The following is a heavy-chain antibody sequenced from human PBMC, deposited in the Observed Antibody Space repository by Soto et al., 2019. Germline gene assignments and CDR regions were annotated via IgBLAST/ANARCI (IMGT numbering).Heavy chain of an antibody. J-gene: IGHJ5*02. CDR1: GFTLSSFW. CDR3: AINRGYPNWFDP. D-gene: IGHD5-18*01. V-gene: IGHV3-7*01. CDR2: TEQDESEK. Sequence: AGGSLRLSCAASGFTLSSFWMSWVRQAQGKGLEWVANTEQDESEKNYVDAVTRRFTISTDNAKNSLYLEMNSLRAEDTAVYYCAINRGYPNWFDPWGQGTLVTVSS.